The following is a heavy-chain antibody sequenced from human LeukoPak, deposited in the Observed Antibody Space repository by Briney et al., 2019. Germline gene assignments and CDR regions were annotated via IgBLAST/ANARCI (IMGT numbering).Heavy chain of an antibody. J-gene: IGHJ4*02. V-gene: IGHV4-59*01. D-gene: IGHD3-3*01. CDR3: ARVGEGDFWSGYYEDYFDY. CDR1: GGSFSGYY. CDR2: IYYSGST. Sequence: SETLSLTCAVYGGSFSGYYWSWIRQPPGKGLEWIGYIYYSGSTNYNPSLKSRVTISVDTSKNQFSLKLSSVTAADTAVYYCARVGEGDFWSGYYEDYFDYWGQGTLVTVSS.